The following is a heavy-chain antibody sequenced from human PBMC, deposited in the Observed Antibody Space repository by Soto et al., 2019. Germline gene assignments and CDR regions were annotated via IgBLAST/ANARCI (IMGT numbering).Heavy chain of an antibody. CDR2: IRNSDGST. Sequence: PGGSLRLSCAASGFIFSNSVMNWVRQAPGKGLEWVSTIRNSDGSTHYADSVKGRFSISRDNSRSTLYLQMNSLRAEDTAVYYCAKRTHRGNYFAAFDSWGQGTLVTVSS. V-gene: IGHV3-23*01. J-gene: IGHJ4*02. D-gene: IGHD1-26*01. CDR1: GFIFSNSV. CDR3: AKRTHRGNYFAAFDS.